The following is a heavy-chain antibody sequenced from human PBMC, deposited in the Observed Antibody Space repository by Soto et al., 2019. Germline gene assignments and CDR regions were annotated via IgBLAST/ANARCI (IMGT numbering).Heavy chain of an antibody. CDR2: ISGSGGST. J-gene: IGHJ4*02. CDR3: AKDLRNYYGSGSPHDY. Sequence: GGSLRLSCAASGFTFSSYAMSWVRQAPGKGLEWVSAISGSGGSTYYADSVKGRFTISRDNSKNTLYLQMNSLRAEDTAVYYCAKDLRNYYGSGSPHDYWGQGTLVTVSS. D-gene: IGHD3-10*01. V-gene: IGHV3-23*01. CDR1: GFTFSSYA.